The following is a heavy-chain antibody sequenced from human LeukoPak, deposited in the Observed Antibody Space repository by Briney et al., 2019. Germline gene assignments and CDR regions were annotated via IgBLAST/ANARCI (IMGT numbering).Heavy chain of an antibody. Sequence: SETLSLTCTVSGGSISSSRYYWGWIRQPPGKGLEWIGNIYYSGSTYYNPSLKSRVTMSVDTSKNHFFLKLSSVAAADTAVYYCARGGVVVAAIDAFDIWGQGTLVTVSS. J-gene: IGHJ3*02. D-gene: IGHD2-15*01. CDR1: GGSISSSRYY. CDR2: IYYSGST. CDR3: ARGGVVVAAIDAFDI. V-gene: IGHV4-39*02.